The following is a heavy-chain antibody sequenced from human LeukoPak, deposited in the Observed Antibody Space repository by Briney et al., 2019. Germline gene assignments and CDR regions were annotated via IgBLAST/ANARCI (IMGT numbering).Heavy chain of an antibody. CDR2: IYYSGST. J-gene: IGHJ4*02. D-gene: IGHD3-22*01. CDR3: ARGKDYDSSGYYIDY. Sequence: SETLSLTCTVSGDSISRGDYYWSWIRQPAGKGLEWIGYIYYSGSTNYNPSLKSRVTISVDTSKNQFSLKLSSVTAADTAVYYCARGKDYDSSGYYIDYWGQGTLVTVSS. CDR1: GDSISRGDYY. V-gene: IGHV4-61*10.